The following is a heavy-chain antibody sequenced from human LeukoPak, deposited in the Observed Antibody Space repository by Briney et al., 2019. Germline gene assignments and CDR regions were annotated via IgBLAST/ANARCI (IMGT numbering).Heavy chain of an antibody. CDR1: GGSFSGYY. CDR3: AREEYYYDSSGLYLSWFDP. Sequence: PSETLSLTCAVYGGSFSGYYWSGIRQPPGKGLEWIGEINHSGSTNYNPSLKSRVTISVDTSKNQFSLKLSSVTAADTAVYYCAREEYYYDSSGLYLSWFDPWGQGTLVTVSS. V-gene: IGHV4-34*01. J-gene: IGHJ5*02. CDR2: INHSGST. D-gene: IGHD3-22*01.